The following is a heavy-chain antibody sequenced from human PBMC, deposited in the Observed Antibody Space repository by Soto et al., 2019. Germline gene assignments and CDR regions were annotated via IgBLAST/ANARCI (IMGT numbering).Heavy chain of an antibody. D-gene: IGHD5-12*01. V-gene: IGHV1-2*02. J-gene: IGHJ4*02. CDR3: VRCKLMATFDY. Sequence: ASVKVSCKASGNTFTGHYMHWMRQAPGQGFEWMGWINPNTGFTSYAQKFQGRVTMTRDTSISTAYMELSSLRSDDTALFYCVRCKLMATFDYWGQGALVT. CDR2: INPNTGFT. CDR1: GNTFTGHY.